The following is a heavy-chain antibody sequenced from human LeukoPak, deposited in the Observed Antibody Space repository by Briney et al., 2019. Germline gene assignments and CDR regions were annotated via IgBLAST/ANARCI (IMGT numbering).Heavy chain of an antibody. CDR1: GFTFSDHY. Sequence: GGSLRLSCAASGFTFSDHYMSWIRQAPGKGLEWVSYISNSGRIIDYADSVKGRFTISRGNAENSLYLQMNSLRAEDTAVYYCARVIATRPHYHYYMDVWGKGTTVTVSS. D-gene: IGHD6-6*01. V-gene: IGHV3-11*04. J-gene: IGHJ6*03. CDR3: ARVIATRPHYHYYMDV. CDR2: ISNSGRII.